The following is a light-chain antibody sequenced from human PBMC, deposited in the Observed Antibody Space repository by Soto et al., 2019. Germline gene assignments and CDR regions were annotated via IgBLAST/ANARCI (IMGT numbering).Light chain of an antibody. J-gene: IGKJ1*01. CDR3: QQCYSSPRT. V-gene: IGKV1-39*01. CDR2: AAS. Sequence: DIQMTQSPSTLSASVGDRVTITGRASQSISTYLNWYQQKVGRAPTLLIYAASSLQSGVPSRFSGGGSGTDFTLTISSLQPEDFAMYFCQQCYSSPRTFGQGTKVEIK. CDR1: QSISTY.